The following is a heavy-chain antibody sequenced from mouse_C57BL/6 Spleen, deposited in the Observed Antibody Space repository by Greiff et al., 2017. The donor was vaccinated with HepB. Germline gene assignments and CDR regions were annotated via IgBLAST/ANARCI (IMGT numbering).Heavy chain of an antibody. CDR3: ARGGSNSFLYYFDY. CDR2: IYPGSGST. D-gene: IGHD2-5*01. V-gene: IGHV1-55*01. CDR1: GYTFTSYW. Sequence: QVQLQQPGAELVKPGASVKMSCKASGYTFTSYWITWVKQRPGQGLEWIGDIYPGSGSTNYNEKFKSKATLTVDTSSSTAYMQLSSLTSEDSAVYCCARGGSNSFLYYFDYWGQGTTLTVSS. J-gene: IGHJ2*01.